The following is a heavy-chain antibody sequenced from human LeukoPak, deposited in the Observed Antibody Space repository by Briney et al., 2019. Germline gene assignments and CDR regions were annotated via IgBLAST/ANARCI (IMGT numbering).Heavy chain of an antibody. D-gene: IGHD3-16*01. J-gene: IGHJ6*02. CDR1: GYTFTSYG. CDR2: ISAYNGNT. Sequence: ASVKVSCKASGYTFTSYGISWVRQAPGQGLEWMGRISAYNGNTNYAQKLQGRVTMTTDTSTSTAYMELRSLRSDDTAVYYCARRVGGYYYYYGMDVWGQGTTVTVSS. V-gene: IGHV1-18*01. CDR3: ARRVGGYYYYYGMDV.